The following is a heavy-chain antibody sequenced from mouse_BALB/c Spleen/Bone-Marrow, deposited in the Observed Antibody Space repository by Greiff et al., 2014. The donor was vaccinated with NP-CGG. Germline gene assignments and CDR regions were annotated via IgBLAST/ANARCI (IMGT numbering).Heavy chain of an antibody. CDR1: GYTFTSFW. CDR2: IFPSDNYT. J-gene: IGHJ4*01. V-gene: IGHV1-69*02. Sequence: VQLQQSGAELVRPGASVKLSCKASGYTFTSFWINWVKQRPGQGLEWIGNIFPSDNYTNYNQKFKDKATMTVDKSSSTAYMQLSSPTSEDFAVYYCTRGYDALDYWGQGTSVTGSS. CDR3: TRGYDALDY.